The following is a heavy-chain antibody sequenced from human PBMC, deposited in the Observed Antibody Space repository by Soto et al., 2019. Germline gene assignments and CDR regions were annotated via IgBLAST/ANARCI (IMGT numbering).Heavy chain of an antibody. Sequence: QVQLVESGGGVVQPGRSLRLSCAASGFTFSSYVMHWVRQAPGKGLEWVAVISYDGSNKYYADSVKGRFTVSRDNSNNTLYLQMNRLRNEDTAVYYCAKDLSRWELASGVSSGQGTLVTVAS. J-gene: IGHJ5*02. CDR2: ISYDGSNK. CDR3: AKDLSRWELASGVS. V-gene: IGHV3-30*18. D-gene: IGHD1-26*01. CDR1: GFTFSSYV.